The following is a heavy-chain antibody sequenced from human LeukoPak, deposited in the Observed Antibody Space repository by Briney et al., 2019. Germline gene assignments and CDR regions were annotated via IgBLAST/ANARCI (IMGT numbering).Heavy chain of an antibody. J-gene: IGHJ4*02. D-gene: IGHD1-26*01. CDR3: AKDLGWDLPRYYFDY. V-gene: IGHV3-48*01. CDR2: ISSSSSTI. CDR1: GFTFSSYS. Sequence: GGSLRLSCAASGFTFSSYSMNWVRQAPGKGLEWVSYISSSSSTIYYADSVKGRFTISRDNAKNSLYLQMNSLRAEDTAVYYCAKDLGWDLPRYYFDYWGQGTLVTVSS.